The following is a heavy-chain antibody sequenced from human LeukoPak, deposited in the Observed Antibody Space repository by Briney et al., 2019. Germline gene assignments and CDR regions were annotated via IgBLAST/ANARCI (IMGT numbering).Heavy chain of an antibody. CDR2: IYYSGST. D-gene: IGHD6-13*01. CDR3: ARVTGYMTEDYFDY. V-gene: IGHV4-39*07. Sequence: SETLSLTCTVSGGSISSSSLYWGWIRQPPGKGLEWIGSIYYSGSTYYNPSLNSRVTISVDTSKNQFSLKLTSVTAADTAVYYCARVTGYMTEDYFDYWGQGTLITVSS. CDR1: GGSISSSSLY. J-gene: IGHJ4*02.